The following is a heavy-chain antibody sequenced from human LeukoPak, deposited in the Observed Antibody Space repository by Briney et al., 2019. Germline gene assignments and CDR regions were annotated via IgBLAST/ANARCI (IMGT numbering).Heavy chain of an antibody. V-gene: IGHV3-7*04. CDR3: ARNSQAAFDI. D-gene: IGHD2/OR15-2a*01. CDR1: GFTFTRYW. J-gene: IGHJ3*02. Sequence: GGSLRLSCAASGFTFTRYWMSWVRQAPGKGLGWVANIKEDGGEKDYVDSVKGRFTISRDNAKNSLYLQMNSLRGEDTAVYYCARNSQAAFDIWGQGTMVTVSS. CDR2: IKEDGGEK.